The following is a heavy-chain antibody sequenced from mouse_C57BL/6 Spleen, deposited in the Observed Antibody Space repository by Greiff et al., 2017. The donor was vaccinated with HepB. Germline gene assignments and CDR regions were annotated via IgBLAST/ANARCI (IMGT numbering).Heavy chain of an antibody. D-gene: IGHD2-5*01. Sequence: EVQLVESGGGLVQPGGSLKLSCAASGFTFSDYYMYWVRQTPEKRLEWVAYISNGGGSTYYPDTVKGRFTISRDNAKNTLYLQMSRLKSEDTAMYYGARRGAYYSNFDYWGQGTTLTVSS. CDR3: ARRGAYYSNFDY. V-gene: IGHV5-12*01. CDR2: ISNGGGST. J-gene: IGHJ2*01. CDR1: GFTFSDYY.